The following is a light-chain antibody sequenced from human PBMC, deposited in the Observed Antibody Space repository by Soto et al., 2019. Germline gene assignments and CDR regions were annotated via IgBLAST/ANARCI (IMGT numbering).Light chain of an antibody. Sequence: DIQMTQSPSTLSASVGDRVTIVCRASQSISSWLAWYQQKPGTAPKLLIYHASTLESGVPSRFSGSGSGTEFTLTISSLQPDDFATYYCQQYMSYSFGQGTKVDNK. CDR3: QQYMSYS. CDR2: HAS. V-gene: IGKV1-5*02. J-gene: IGKJ1*01. CDR1: QSISSW.